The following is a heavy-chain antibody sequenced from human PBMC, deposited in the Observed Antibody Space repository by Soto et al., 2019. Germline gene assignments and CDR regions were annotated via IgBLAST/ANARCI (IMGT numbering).Heavy chain of an antibody. CDR3: EKQHPEELWFGELIKSKF. Sequence: GGYLRLSCAASAFSFSNYGMHWVRQAPGRGLAWVAFISSDGSDEYYEDSVKGRFTISRDNSRNTLYLQMNSLRPEDTAVYYCEKQHPEELWFGELIKSKFWGQGTLVNVS. J-gene: IGHJ4*02. V-gene: IGHV3-30*18. D-gene: IGHD3-10*01. CDR2: ISSDGSDE. CDR1: AFSFSNYG.